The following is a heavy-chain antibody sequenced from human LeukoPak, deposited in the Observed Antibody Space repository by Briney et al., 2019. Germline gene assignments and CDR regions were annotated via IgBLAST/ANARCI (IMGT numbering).Heavy chain of an antibody. Sequence: GGSLRLSCAASGFTFSSYSMNWVRLAPGMGLEWVSSISSSSSYIYYADSVKGRFTISRDNTKNSLYLQMNSLRAGDTAVYYCARFQGAHYWGQGTLVTVSS. CDR1: GFTFSSYS. CDR3: ARFQGAHY. V-gene: IGHV3-21*01. CDR2: ISSSSSYI. J-gene: IGHJ4*02. D-gene: IGHD4/OR15-4a*01.